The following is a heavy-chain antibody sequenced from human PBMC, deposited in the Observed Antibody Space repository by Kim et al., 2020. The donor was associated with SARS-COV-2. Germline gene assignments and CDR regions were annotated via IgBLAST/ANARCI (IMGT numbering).Heavy chain of an antibody. D-gene: IGHD2-2*01. CDR3: ARIAMTRKMDF. Sequence: TEHAASVKGRFTISRDQSKNSLYLQMNSLRIEDTAVYYCARIAMTRKMDFWGQGTTVTVSS. CDR2: T. V-gene: IGHV3-72*01. J-gene: IGHJ6*02.